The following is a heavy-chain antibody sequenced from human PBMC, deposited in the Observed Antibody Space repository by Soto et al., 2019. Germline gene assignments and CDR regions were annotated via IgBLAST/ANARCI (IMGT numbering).Heavy chain of an antibody. CDR1: GFTFSSYW. CDR3: ARADSSGGSCYFDY. CDR2: INSDGSST. Sequence: GESLKISCAASGFTFSSYWMHWVRQAPGKGLVWVSRINSDGSSTSYADSVKGRFTISRDNAKNTLYLQMNSLRAEDTAVYYCARADSSGGSCYFDYWGQGTLVTVSS. V-gene: IGHV3-74*01. D-gene: IGHD2-15*01. J-gene: IGHJ4*02.